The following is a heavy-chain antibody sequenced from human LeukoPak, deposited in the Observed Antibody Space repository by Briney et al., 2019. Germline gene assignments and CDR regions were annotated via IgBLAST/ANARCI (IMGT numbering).Heavy chain of an antibody. D-gene: IGHD4-23*01. CDR2: ISPNSGGT. J-gene: IGHJ4*02. CDR1: GYSFNDYY. Sequence: GASVKVSCKASGYSFNDYYIHWARQAPGQGLEWMGWISPNSGGTNYAQNFQGRVTMTRDTSITTAYMELSGLTSDDTALYYCARNCGGTSKYFDYWGQGTLVTVSS. CDR3: ARNCGGTSKYFDY. V-gene: IGHV1-2*02.